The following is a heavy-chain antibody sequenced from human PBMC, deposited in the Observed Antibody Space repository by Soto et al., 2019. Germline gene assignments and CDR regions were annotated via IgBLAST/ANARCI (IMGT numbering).Heavy chain of an antibody. CDR1: GGSFSGYY. Sequence: QVQLQQWGAGLLKPSETLSLTCAVYGGSFSGYYWSWIRQPPGKGLEWIGEINHSGSTNYNPSLKSRVTISVDTSKNQFSLKLSSVTAADTAVYYCARGPSPRYSSSWYWFDPWGQGTLVTVSS. CDR2: INHSGST. CDR3: ARGPSPRYSSSWYWFDP. D-gene: IGHD6-13*01. V-gene: IGHV4-34*01. J-gene: IGHJ5*02.